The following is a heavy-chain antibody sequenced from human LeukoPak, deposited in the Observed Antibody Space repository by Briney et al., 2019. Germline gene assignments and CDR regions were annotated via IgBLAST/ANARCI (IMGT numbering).Heavy chain of an antibody. CDR2: IYYSGST. Sequence: SETLSLTCTVSGGSISSSSYYWGWIRQPPGKGLEWIGSIYYSGSTYYNPSLKSRVTISVDTSKNQFSLKLSSVTAADTAVYYCARDGIFDSSGYYFDYWGQGTLVTVSS. D-gene: IGHD3-22*01. J-gene: IGHJ4*02. CDR3: ARDGIFDSSGYYFDY. CDR1: GGSISSSSYY. V-gene: IGHV4-39*07.